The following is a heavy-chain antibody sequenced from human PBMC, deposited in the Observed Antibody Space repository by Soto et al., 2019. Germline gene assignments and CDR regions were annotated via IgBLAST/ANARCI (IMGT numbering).Heavy chain of an antibody. CDR2: IYHSGDT. Sequence: LSLTCAVSGYSLTSGYYCGWIRQPPGKGLEWIGSIYHSGDTYYNPSLKSRVTISVDTSKNHFSLKLTSVTAADTAVYYCARARIVVAGTIVDYWGQGTLVTVSS. CDR3: ARARIVVAGTIVDY. J-gene: IGHJ4*02. V-gene: IGHV4-38-2*01. CDR1: GYSLTSGYY. D-gene: IGHD6-19*01.